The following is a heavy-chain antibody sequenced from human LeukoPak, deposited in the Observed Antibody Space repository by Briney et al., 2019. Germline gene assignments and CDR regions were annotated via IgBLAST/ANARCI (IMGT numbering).Heavy chain of an antibody. D-gene: IGHD2-15*01. CDR1: GGSISSSSYY. Sequence: SETLSLTCTVSGGSISSSSYYWGWIRQPPGKGLEWIGSIYYSGSTYYNPSLKSRVTISVDTSKNQFSLKLSSVTAADTAVYYCARARICSGGSCYPDDYWGQGTLVTVSS. CDR2: IYYSGST. CDR3: ARARICSGGSCYPDDY. V-gene: IGHV4-39*07. J-gene: IGHJ4*02.